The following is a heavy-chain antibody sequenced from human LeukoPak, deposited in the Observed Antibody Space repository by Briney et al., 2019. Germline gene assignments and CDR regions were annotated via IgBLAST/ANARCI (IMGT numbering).Heavy chain of an antibody. D-gene: IGHD3-16*02. V-gene: IGHV1-2*02. J-gene: IGHJ4*02. CDR3: ARDSITFGGVIVHDY. CDR1: GYTFTGYY. Sequence: VASVKVSCKASGYTFTGYYMHWVRQAPGQGLEWMGWINPNSGGTNYAQKLQGRVTMTTDTSTSTAYMELRSLRSDDTAVYYCARDSITFGGVIVHDYWGQGTLVTVSS. CDR2: INPNSGGT.